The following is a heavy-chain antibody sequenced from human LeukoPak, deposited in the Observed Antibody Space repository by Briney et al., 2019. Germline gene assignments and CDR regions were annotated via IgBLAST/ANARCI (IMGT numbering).Heavy chain of an antibody. CDR3: ASGLAVGGVPDC. CDR1: GDSISSSKYY. J-gene: IGHJ4*02. V-gene: IGHV4-39*01. CDR2: FYYSGNT. D-gene: IGHD2-8*02. Sequence: SETLSLTCSVSGDSISSSKYYWGWVRQPPGRGLESIGGFYYSGNTYHTPSLKSRVTVSVDTAKSQFSLKMTSVTAADTAVYYCASGLAVGGVPDCWGQGTLVIVSS.